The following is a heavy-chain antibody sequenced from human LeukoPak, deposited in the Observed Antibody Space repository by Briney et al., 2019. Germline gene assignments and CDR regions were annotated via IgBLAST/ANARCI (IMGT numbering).Heavy chain of an antibody. J-gene: IGHJ4*02. CDR1: GFTFSSYG. D-gene: IGHD2-21*02. V-gene: IGHV3-33*06. CDR2: IWYDGSNK. CDR3: AKDGGLYCGGDCYHQY. Sequence: GGSLRLSCAASGFTFSSYGMHWVRQAPGKGLEWVAVIWYDGSNKYYADSVKGRFTISRDNSKNTLYLQMNSLRAEDTALYYCAKDGGLYCGGDCYHQYWGQGTLVTVSS.